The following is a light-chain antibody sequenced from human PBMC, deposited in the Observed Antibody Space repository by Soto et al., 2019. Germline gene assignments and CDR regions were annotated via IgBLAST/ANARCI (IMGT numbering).Light chain of an antibody. CDR2: GTS. Sequence: DIQMTQSPSSLSASIGDRVTITCRASQSISNYLNWYQQKPGKAPNLLIYGTSSLQSGVPSRFSGSGSGTDFTLTISSLQREDFAIYYCQQSYSSTWTFGQGTKVEIK. CDR3: QQSYSSTWT. J-gene: IGKJ1*01. CDR1: QSISNY. V-gene: IGKV1-39*01.